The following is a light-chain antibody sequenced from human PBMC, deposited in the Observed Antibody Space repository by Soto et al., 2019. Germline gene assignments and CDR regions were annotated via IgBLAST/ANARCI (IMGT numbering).Light chain of an antibody. CDR1: SSDVGAYNS. J-gene: IGLJ1*01. Sequence: QSALTQPASVSGSPGQSITFSCTGTSSDVGAYNSVSWYQQHPGEAPKLIIYDVSNRPSGVSNRCSGSKSGNTASLTITGLQAEDEADYYCSSYTSGSTFVFGSGTKLTVL. V-gene: IGLV2-14*03. CDR3: SSYTSGSTFV. CDR2: DVS.